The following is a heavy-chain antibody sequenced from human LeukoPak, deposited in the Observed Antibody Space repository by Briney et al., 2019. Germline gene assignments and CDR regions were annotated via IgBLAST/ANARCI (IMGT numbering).Heavy chain of an antibody. CDR2: IRYDGSNK. J-gene: IGHJ3*02. CDR1: GFTFSSYG. D-gene: IGHD5-24*01. V-gene: IGHV3-30*02. CDR3: ARGQRWLQSVPAFDI. Sequence: GGSLRLSCAASGFTFSSYGMHWVRQAPGKGLEWVAFIRYDGSNKYYADSVKGRFTISRDNSKNTLYLQMNSLRAEDTAVYYCARGQRWLQSVPAFDIWGQGTMVTVSS.